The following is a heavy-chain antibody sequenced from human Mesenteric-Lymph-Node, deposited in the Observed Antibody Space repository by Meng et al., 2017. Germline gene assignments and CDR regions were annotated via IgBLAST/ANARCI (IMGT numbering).Heavy chain of an antibody. CDR1: GGSISGTSYH. D-gene: IGHD1-1*01. CDR2: VYYSGTT. J-gene: IGHJ5*02. V-gene: IGHV4-39*07. Sequence: SETLSLTCTVSGGSISGTSYHWAWIRQPPGKGLEWIGNVYYSGTTYYNPSLTLKSRVTISVDTSRNQFSLKLSSVTAADTALYYCARLPTGFPNWFDPWGQGTLVTVSS. CDR3: ARLPTGFPNWFDP.